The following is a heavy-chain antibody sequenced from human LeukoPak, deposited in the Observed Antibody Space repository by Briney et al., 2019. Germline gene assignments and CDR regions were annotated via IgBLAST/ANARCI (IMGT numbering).Heavy chain of an antibody. CDR3: AREVLRANAFDI. CDR1: GYTFTGYY. D-gene: IGHD4-17*01. J-gene: IGHJ3*02. Sequence: ASVKVSCKASGYTFTGYYVHWVRQAPGQGLEWMGWINPNSGGTNYAQKFQGRVTMTRDTSISTAYMELSRLRSDDTAVYYCAREVLRANAFDIWGQGTMVTVSS. CDR2: INPNSGGT. V-gene: IGHV1-2*02.